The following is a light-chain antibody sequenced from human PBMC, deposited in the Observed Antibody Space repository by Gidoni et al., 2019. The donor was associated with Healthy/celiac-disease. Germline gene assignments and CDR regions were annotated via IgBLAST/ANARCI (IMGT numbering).Light chain of an antibody. CDR3: QQYNNWPLT. Sequence: EIVMTQSTATLSVSPGERATLSCRASQSVSINLAWYQQKPGQAPRLLIYGASTRATGIPARFSGSGSGTEFTLPISSLQSEDFAVYYCQQYNNWPLTFGGGTKVEIK. V-gene: IGKV3-15*01. CDR1: QSVSIN. J-gene: IGKJ4*01. CDR2: GAS.